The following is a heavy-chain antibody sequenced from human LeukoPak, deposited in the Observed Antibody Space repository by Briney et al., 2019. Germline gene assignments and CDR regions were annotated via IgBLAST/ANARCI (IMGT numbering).Heavy chain of an antibody. CDR3: ARRESYDISETGFDY. CDR2: ISSNGGST. Sequence: GGSLRLSCAASGFSFDAYTMHWVRQAPGKGLEYVSAISSNGGSTYYANSVRGRFTISRDNSKNTLYLQMNSLRAEDTAVYYCARRESYDISETGFDYWGQGTLVTVSS. D-gene: IGHD3-9*01. J-gene: IGHJ4*02. CDR1: GFSFDAYT. V-gene: IGHV3-64*01.